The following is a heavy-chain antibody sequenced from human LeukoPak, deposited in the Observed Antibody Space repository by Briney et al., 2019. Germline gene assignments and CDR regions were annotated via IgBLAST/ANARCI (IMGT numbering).Heavy chain of an antibody. CDR1: GFYLSNYA. J-gene: IGHJ4*02. CDR2: SRGGGET. Sequence: GGSLRLSCAASGFYLSNYAMGWVRQAPARGPEWVSSSRGGGETFYADSVKGRFTLSRDDSRNTVYLQLNNLRVEDTAIYYCAKANWVSNADAVWWGQGTQVTVSS. V-gene: IGHV3-23*01. CDR3: AKANWVSNADAVW. D-gene: IGHD1-1*01.